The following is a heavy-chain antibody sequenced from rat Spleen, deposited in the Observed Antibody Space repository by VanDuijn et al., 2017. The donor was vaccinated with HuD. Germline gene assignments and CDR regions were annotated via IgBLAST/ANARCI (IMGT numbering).Heavy chain of an antibody. CDR1: GFSLTDNT. Sequence: QVQLKESGPGLVQPSQTLSLTCTVSGFSLTDNTVHWIRQPPGKGLEWMGGIWGDESTDYNSALKSRLTISRDTSKSQVFLKMNSLQTDDTAIYFCSLNWGPWGQGVMVTVSS. D-gene: IGHD5-1*01. CDR2: IWGDEST. CDR3: SLNWGP. V-gene: IGHV2-1*01. J-gene: IGHJ2*01.